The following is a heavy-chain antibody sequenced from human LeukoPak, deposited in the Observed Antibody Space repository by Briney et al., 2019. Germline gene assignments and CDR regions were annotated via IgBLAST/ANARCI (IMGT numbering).Heavy chain of an antibody. CDR3: AKPTSGYSSSWNAFDI. Sequence: GGSLRLSCAASGFIFSRYAVGWVRQASGKGLEWVSVISGNGGSTYYADSVKGRFTISRDNSRNTLYLQMNSLRGEDTAVYYCAKPTSGYSSSWNAFDIWGQGTMVTVSS. CDR2: ISGNGGST. CDR1: GFIFSRYA. V-gene: IGHV3-23*01. J-gene: IGHJ3*02. D-gene: IGHD6-13*01.